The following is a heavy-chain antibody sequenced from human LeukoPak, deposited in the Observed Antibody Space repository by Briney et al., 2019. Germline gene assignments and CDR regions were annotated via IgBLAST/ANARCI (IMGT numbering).Heavy chain of an antibody. CDR2: IKEDGSDK. D-gene: IGHD3-3*01. J-gene: IGHJ4*02. V-gene: IGHV3-7*03. Sequence: GGSLRLSCAASGFTFSNYWMSWVRQTPGKGLEWVANIKEDGSDKYYVDPLKGRFTISRDNAKNSLYLQMNSLRAEDTAVYYCAKDRTRQAYWGQGTLVTVSS. CDR1: GFTFSNYW. CDR3: AKDRTRQAY.